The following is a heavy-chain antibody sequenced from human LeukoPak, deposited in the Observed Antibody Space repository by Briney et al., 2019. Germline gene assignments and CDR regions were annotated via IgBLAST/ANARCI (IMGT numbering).Heavy chain of an antibody. Sequence: PGGSLRLSCAASGFTFSSYAMHWVRQAPGKGLEYVSAMSSNGGSTYYANSVKGRFTISRDNSKNTLYLQMGSLRAEDMAVYYCAREGGITIFGVAPRGADAFDIWGQGTMVTVSS. J-gene: IGHJ3*02. CDR1: GFTFSSYA. V-gene: IGHV3-64*01. CDR3: AREGGITIFGVAPRGADAFDI. D-gene: IGHD3-3*01. CDR2: MSSNGGST.